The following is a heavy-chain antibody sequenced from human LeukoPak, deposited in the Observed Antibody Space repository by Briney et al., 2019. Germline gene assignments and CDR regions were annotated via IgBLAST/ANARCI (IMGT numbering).Heavy chain of an antibody. CDR1: GYTFTGYY. CDR2: INPNSGGT. D-gene: IGHD2-2*01. V-gene: IGHV1-2*02. J-gene: IGHJ5*02. CDR3: ARGRPNMVPAAIPKDWFDP. Sequence: PVASVKVSCKASGYTFTGYYMHWVRQAPGQGLEWMGWINPNSGGTNYAQKFQGRVTMTRDTSISTAYMELSRLRSDDTAVYYCARGRPNMVPAAIPKDWFDPWGQGTLVTVSS.